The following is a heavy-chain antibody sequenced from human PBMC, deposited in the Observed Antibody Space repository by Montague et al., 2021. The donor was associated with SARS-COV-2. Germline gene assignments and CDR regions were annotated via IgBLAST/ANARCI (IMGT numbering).Heavy chain of an antibody. CDR3: ARDPTGDYFYSADV. CDR1: GFTISGYA. CDR2: IYSGGRST. Sequence: SLRLSLPASGFTISGYALSWVRQAPGKGLEWVSLIYSGGRSTYYAGSVKGRFTISRDDSKNMVFLQMHSLRAEDTASYYCARDPTGDYFYSADVWGQGTTVTVSS. D-gene: IGHD1-14*01. V-gene: IGHV3-23*03. J-gene: IGHJ6*02.